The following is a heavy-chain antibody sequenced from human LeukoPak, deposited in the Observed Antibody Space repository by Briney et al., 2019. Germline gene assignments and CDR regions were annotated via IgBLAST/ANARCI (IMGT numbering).Heavy chain of an antibody. CDR1: GFSFSNYW. V-gene: IGHV3-7*03. Sequence: GGSLRLSCAASGFSFSNYWTSWVRQGPGKGLEWVANIKQDGSEKYCVDSVKGRFTISRDNAKNSLYLQMNSLRAEDTAIYYCARDKIVGATNFDYWGQGTLVTVSS. D-gene: IGHD1-26*01. CDR2: IKQDGSEK. J-gene: IGHJ4*02. CDR3: ARDKIVGATNFDY.